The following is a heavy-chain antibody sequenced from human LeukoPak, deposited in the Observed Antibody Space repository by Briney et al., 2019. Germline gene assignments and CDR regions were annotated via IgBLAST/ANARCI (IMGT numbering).Heavy chain of an antibody. J-gene: IGHJ4*02. CDR2: IYYSGST. D-gene: IGHD6-19*01. Sequence: SETLSLTCTVSGGSISSSSYYWGWIRQPPGKRLEWIGSIYYSGSTYYNPSLKSRVTISVDTSKNQFSLKLSSVTAADTAVYYCARRATSSGWYGLSWGQGTLVTVSS. CDR1: GGSISSSSYY. V-gene: IGHV4-39*01. CDR3: ARRATSSGWYGLS.